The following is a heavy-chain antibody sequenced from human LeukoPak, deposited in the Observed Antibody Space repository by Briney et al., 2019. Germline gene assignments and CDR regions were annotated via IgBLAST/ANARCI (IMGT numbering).Heavy chain of an antibody. V-gene: IGHV3-30*18. D-gene: IGHD2-15*01. Sequence: GGSLRLSCAASGFTLRIFGMHWVRQAPGKGLEWVSVISNDGSNKYYVDSVKGRFTISRDNSKNTLYLQMNSLREEDTAVYYCAKDEGYCSGGSCYRTDYWGQGTLVTVSS. CDR3: AKDEGYCSGGSCYRTDY. CDR1: GFTLRIFG. CDR2: ISNDGSNK. J-gene: IGHJ4*02.